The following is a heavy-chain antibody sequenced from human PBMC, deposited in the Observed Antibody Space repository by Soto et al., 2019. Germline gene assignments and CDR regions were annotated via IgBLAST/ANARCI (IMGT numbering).Heavy chain of an antibody. V-gene: IGHV1-69*06. Sequence: ASVKVSCKASGGTFSSYAISWVRQAPGQGLEWMGGIIPIFGTANYAQKFQGRVTITADKSTSTAYMELSSLRSQDTVVYYCASSAVPAFYGMDVWGQGTTVTVSS. CDR1: GGTFSSYA. D-gene: IGHD2-2*01. J-gene: IGHJ6*02. CDR3: ASSAVPAFYGMDV. CDR2: IIPIFGTA.